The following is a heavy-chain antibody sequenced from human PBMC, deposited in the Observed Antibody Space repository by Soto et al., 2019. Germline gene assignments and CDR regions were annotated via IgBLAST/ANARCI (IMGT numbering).Heavy chain of an antibody. V-gene: IGHV3-23*01. J-gene: IGHJ6*02. Sequence: GGSLRLSCAASGFTFSSYAMSWVRQAPGKGLEWVSAISGSGGSTYYADSVKGRFTISRDNSKNTLYLQMKSLRGEETAVYYCAKDGLSRGAMVPLWYYGMDVWGQGTTVTVSS. CDR1: GFTFSSYA. CDR3: AKDGLSRGAMVPLWYYGMDV. D-gene: IGHD5-18*01. CDR2: ISGSGGST.